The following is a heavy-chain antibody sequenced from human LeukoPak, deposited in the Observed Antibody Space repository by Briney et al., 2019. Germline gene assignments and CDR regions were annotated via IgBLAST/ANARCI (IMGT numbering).Heavy chain of an antibody. V-gene: IGHV4-4*02. CDR1: GGSISSSNW. CDR3: ARTDSSGYYYFDY. CDR2: IYHSGST. J-gene: IGHJ4*02. Sequence: SETLSLTCAVSGGSISSSNWWSWVRQPPGKGLEWIGEIYHSGSTNYNPSLKSRVTISVDKSKNQFSLKLSSVTAADTAVYYCARTDSSGYYYFDYWGQGTLVTVSS. D-gene: IGHD3-22*01.